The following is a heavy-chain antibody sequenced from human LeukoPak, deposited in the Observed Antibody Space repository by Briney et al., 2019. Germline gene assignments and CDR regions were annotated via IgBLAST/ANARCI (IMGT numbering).Heavy chain of an antibody. V-gene: IGHV3-30*18. CDR3: AKDARSGSRGCDY. D-gene: IGHD6-19*01. CDR2: ISYDGSNK. CDR1: GFTFSSYG. Sequence: GRSLRLSCAASGFTFSSYGMHWVRQAPGKGLEWVAVISYDGSNKYYADSVKGRFTISRDNSKNTLYLQMNSLRAEDTAVYYCAKDARSGSRGCDYWGQGTLVTVSS. J-gene: IGHJ4*02.